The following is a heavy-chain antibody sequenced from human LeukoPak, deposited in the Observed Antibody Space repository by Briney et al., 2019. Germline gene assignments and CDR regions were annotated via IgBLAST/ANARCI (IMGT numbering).Heavy chain of an antibody. CDR2: FNPEDGET. D-gene: IGHD6-19*01. CDR3: ATVSPSHSIGDGLNWFDP. Sequence: ASVTVSCTVSGYTLTELSMHWVRQAPGKGLEWMGGFNPEDGETIYAQKFQDRVTMTEDTSTDTAYMELSSLRSEDTAVYYCATVSPSHSIGDGLNWFDPWGQGTLVTVSS. CDR1: GYTLTELS. J-gene: IGHJ5*02. V-gene: IGHV1-24*01.